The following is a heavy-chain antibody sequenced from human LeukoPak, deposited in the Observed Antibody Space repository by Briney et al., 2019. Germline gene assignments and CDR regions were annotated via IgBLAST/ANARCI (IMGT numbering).Heavy chain of an antibody. CDR1: GYTFTGYY. D-gene: IGHD2-2*01. CDR3: AREIPYCSSTSCSDAFDI. V-gene: IGHV1-2*02. Sequence: ASVKVSCKASGYTFTGYYMHWVRQAPGQGLEWMGWINPNSGGTNYAQKFQGRVTMTRDTSISTAYMELSRLRSDDTAVYYCAREIPYCSSTSCSDAFDIWGQGTMVTVSS. CDR2: INPNSGGT. J-gene: IGHJ3*02.